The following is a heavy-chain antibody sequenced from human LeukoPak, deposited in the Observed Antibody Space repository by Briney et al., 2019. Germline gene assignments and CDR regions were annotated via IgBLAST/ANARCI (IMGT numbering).Heavy chain of an antibody. CDR3: ARHECGGDCYYDAFDM. Sequence: SGTLSLTCAVSGGSIVSSDWWSWVRQPPGKGLECVGDIYESGSTNYNPSLKSRVTISLDTSKSQFSLRLSSVTAADTAMYYCARHECGGDCYYDAFDMWGQGTMVTVSS. CDR2: IYESGST. CDR1: GGSIVSSDW. J-gene: IGHJ3*02. D-gene: IGHD2-21*02. V-gene: IGHV4-4*02.